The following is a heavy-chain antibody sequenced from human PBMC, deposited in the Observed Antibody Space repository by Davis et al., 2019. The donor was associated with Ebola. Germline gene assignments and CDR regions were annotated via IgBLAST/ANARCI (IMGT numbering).Heavy chain of an antibody. D-gene: IGHD6-19*01. Sequence: SLKISCAASGFTFSSYEMNWVRQAPGKGLERVSYISSSGSTIYYADPVKGRFTISRDNAKNSLYLQMNSLRAEDTAVYYCAKGVAVAGTSSFDYWGQGTLVTVSS. J-gene: IGHJ4*02. CDR3: AKGVAVAGTSSFDY. CDR2: ISSSGSTI. CDR1: GFTFSSYE. V-gene: IGHV3-48*03.